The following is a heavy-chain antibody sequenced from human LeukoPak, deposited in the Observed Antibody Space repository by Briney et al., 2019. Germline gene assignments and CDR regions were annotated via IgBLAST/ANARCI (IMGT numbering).Heavy chain of an antibody. V-gene: IGHV1-2*06. D-gene: IGHD3-22*01. CDR2: INPNSGGT. J-gene: IGHJ5*02. Sequence: ASVKVSCKASGYTFTGYYMHWVRQAPGQGLEWMGRINPNSGGTNYAQKFQGRVTMTRDTSISTAYMELSRLRSDDTAMYYCARDRDSSGYPILNWFDPWGQGTLVTVSS. CDR3: ARDRDSSGYPILNWFDP. CDR1: GYTFTGYY.